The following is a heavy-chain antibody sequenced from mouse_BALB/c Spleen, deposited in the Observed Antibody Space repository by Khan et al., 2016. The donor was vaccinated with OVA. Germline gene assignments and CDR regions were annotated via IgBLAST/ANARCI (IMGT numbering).Heavy chain of an antibody. J-gene: IGHJ2*01. Sequence: EVQLQQSGPELVKPGASVKISCKASGYIFSDYTMDWVKQSHGKSLEWIGDINPNHGDTFYNQKFKGKATLTVDKSSSTAFMELRSLTSEDTAVYYCARSGYGSLGYWGQGSTLTVSP. CDR1: GYIFSDYT. CDR2: INPNHGDT. V-gene: IGHV1-18*01. D-gene: IGHD1-1*01. CDR3: ARSGYGSLGY.